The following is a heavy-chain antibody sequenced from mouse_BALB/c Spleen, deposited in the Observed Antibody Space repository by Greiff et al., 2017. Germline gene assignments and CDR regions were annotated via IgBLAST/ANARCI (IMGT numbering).Heavy chain of an antibody. Sequence: QVQLQQPGAELVMPGASVKMSCKASGYTFTDYWMHWVKQRPGQGLEWIGAIDTSDSYTSYNQKLKGKATLTVDESSSTAYMQLSSLTSEDSALYYCARSRGAMDSWGQGTSVTVSS. V-gene: IGHV1-69*01. CDR2: IDTSDSYT. CDR1: GYTFTDYW. CDR3: ARSRGAMDS. J-gene: IGHJ4*01.